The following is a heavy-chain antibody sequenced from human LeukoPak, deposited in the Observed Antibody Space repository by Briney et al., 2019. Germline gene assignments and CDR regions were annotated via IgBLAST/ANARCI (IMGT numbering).Heavy chain of an antibody. CDR1: GGTFSGYA. CDR3: ADGYYYDSSGYDWYGMDV. V-gene: IGHV1-69*13. Sequence: SVKVSCKASGGTFSGYAISWVRQAPGQGLEWMGWIIPIFGTANYAQKFQGRVTITADESTSTAYMELSSLRSEDTAVYYCADGYYYDSSGYDWYGMDVWGQGTTVTVSS. D-gene: IGHD3-22*01. J-gene: IGHJ6*02. CDR2: IIPIFGTA.